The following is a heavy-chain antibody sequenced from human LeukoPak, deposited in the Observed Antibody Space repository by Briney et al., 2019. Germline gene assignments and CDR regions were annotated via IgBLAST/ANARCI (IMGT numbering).Heavy chain of an antibody. D-gene: IGHD6-13*01. V-gene: IGHV3-7*01. Sequence: GGSLRLSCAASRFAFSSYSMNWVRQAPGKGLEGVANIKQDGSEKYYVDSVKGRFTISRDNAKNSLYLQMNSLRAEDTAVYYCARGRSVAAGTTTISPFDYWGQGTLVTVSS. CDR1: RFAFSSYS. CDR2: IKQDGSEK. J-gene: IGHJ4*02. CDR3: ARGRSVAAGTTTISPFDY.